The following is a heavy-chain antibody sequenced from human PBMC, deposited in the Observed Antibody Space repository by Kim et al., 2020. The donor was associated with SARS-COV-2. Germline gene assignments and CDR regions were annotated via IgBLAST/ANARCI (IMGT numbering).Heavy chain of an antibody. CDR2: IYTGGNT. D-gene: IGHD2-15*01. J-gene: IGHJ4*02. V-gene: IGHV3-66*01. CDR1: GFSVGDSY. Sequence: GGSLRLSCAASGFSVGDSYMSWVRQAPGKGLEWVAVIYTGGNTYYADSVKVRFSITRDNSKNTASLHLTSLRAEDTAVYYCARDRRDTRGYFDYWGQGSLVTVSS. CDR3: ARDRRDTRGYFDY.